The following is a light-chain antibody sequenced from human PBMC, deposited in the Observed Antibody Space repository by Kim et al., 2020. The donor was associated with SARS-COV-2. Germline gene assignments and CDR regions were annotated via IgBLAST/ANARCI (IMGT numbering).Light chain of an antibody. CDR2: GKN. J-gene: IGLJ2*01. CDR3: NSRDSNDNVV. CDR1: SLRSYY. Sequence: ALEQTVRITCQGDSLRSYYATWYQQKPGQAPIVVIYGKNNRPSGIPDRFSGSSSGNTASLTITGTQAGDEADYYCNSRDSNDNVVFGGGTQLTVL. V-gene: IGLV3-19*01.